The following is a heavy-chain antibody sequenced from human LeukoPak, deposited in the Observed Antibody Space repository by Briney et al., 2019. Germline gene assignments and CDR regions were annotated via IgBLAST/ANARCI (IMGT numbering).Heavy chain of an antibody. CDR1: GFTFSSYG. V-gene: IGHV3-33*01. J-gene: IGHJ4*02. Sequence: GGSLRLSCAASGFTFSSYGMHWVRQAPGKGLEWVALIWYDGSSKHYADSVRGRFAISRDNSKNTLYLQMNSLRAEDTAVYYCARFWGGSGWSFDYWGQGTLVTVSS. CDR3: ARFWGGSGWSFDY. D-gene: IGHD6-19*01. CDR2: IWYDGSSK.